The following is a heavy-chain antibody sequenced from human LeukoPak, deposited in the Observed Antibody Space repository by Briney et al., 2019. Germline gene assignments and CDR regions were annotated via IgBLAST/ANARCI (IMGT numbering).Heavy chain of an antibody. J-gene: IGHJ6*03. Sequence: ASVKVSCKASGYTFTSYDINWVRQATGQGLEWMGWMNPNSGNTGYAQKFQGRVTMTGNTSISTAYMELSSLRSEDTAVYYCARGERGYSGYDWVDYYYYMDVWGKGTTVTISS. CDR1: GYTFTSYD. D-gene: IGHD5-12*01. V-gene: IGHV1-8*01. CDR3: ARGERGYSGYDWVDYYYYMDV. CDR2: MNPNSGNT.